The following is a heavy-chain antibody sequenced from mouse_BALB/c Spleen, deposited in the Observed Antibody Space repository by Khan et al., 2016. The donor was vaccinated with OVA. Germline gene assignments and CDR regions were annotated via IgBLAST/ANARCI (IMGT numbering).Heavy chain of an antibody. CDR3: ARRGEICYGYFDV. CDR2: ISYSGST. V-gene: IGHV3-2*02. J-gene: IGHJ1*01. CDR1: GYSITSDYA. D-gene: IGHD2-1*01. Sequence: EVQLQESGPGLVKPSQSLSLTCTVTGYSITSDYAWNWIRQFPGNKLEWMGYISYSGSTSYNPSLKSRISITRDTSKNQFFLQLNSVTTEDTATYYCARRGEICYGYFDVWGAGTTVTVSS.